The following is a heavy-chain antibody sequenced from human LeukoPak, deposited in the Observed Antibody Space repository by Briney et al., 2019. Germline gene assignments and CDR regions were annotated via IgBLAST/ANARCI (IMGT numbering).Heavy chain of an antibody. D-gene: IGHD3-10*01. Sequence: GGSLRLSCAASGFTFSSYSMNWVRQAQGKGLEGVSSISSSSSYIYYADSVKGRFTISRDNSKNTLYLQMNSLRAEDTAVYYCAKNSIRGVIISYAFDIWGQGTMVTVSS. CDR3: AKNSIRGVIISYAFDI. J-gene: IGHJ3*02. CDR2: ISSSSSYI. CDR1: GFTFSSYS. V-gene: IGHV3-21*01.